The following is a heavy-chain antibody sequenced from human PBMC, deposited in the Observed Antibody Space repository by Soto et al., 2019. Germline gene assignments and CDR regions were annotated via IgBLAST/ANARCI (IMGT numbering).Heavy chain of an antibody. J-gene: IGHJ2*01. CDR3: ARRYSSSPYYWYFDL. D-gene: IGHD6-6*01. V-gene: IGHV1-3*01. Sequence: ASVKVSCKDSGYTFTSYAMHWVRQAPGQRLEWMGWINAGNGNTKYSQKFQGRVTITRDTSASTAYMELSSLRSEDTAVYYCARRYSSSPYYWYFDLWGRGTLVTVSS. CDR1: GYTFTSYA. CDR2: INAGNGNT.